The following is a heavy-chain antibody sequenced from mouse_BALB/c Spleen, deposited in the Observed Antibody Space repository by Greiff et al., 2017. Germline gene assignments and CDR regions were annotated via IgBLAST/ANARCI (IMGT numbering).Heavy chain of an antibody. D-gene: IGHD2-4*01. CDR3: TRDMIKGWFAY. CDR2: IYPGNSDT. Sequence: VQLQQSGTVLARPGASVKMSCKASGYTFTSYWMHWVKQRPGQGLEWIGAIYPGNSDTSYNQKFKGKAKLTAVTSTSTAYMELSSLTNEDSAVYYCTRDMIKGWFAYWGQGTLVTVSA. CDR1: GYTFTSYW. J-gene: IGHJ3*01. V-gene: IGHV1-5*01.